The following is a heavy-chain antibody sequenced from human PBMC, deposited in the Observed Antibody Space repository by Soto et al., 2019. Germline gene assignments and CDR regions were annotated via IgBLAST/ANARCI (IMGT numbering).Heavy chain of an antibody. J-gene: IGHJ4*01. V-gene: IGHV1-69*08. Sequence: QVQLLQSGAEVKKPGSSVKVSCKASGGTFSSYTISWVRQAPGQGLEWMGRIIPILGIANYAQKFQGRVTITADKSTSTADKELSSRGFEDTAVDYWTRDPSGVGDDYWGQGTLVTVSS. CDR3: TRDPSGVGDDY. D-gene: IGHD1-26*01. CDR2: IIPILGIA. CDR1: GGTFSSYT.